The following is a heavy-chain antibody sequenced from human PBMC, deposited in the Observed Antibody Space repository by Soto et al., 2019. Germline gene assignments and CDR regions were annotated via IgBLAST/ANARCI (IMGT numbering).Heavy chain of an antibody. Sequence: SETLSLTCAVYGGSFSGYYWSWIRQPPGKGLEXIGXXYXXGXTXXXPXXXSRVTISVDTSKNQFSLQLNSVTPEDTAVYYCARGPSGSFVNWFDPWGQGTLVTVSS. CDR1: GGSFSGYY. CDR3: ARGPSGSFVNWFDP. CDR2: XYXXGXT. V-gene: IGHV4-34*01. J-gene: IGHJ5*02. D-gene: IGHD1-26*01.